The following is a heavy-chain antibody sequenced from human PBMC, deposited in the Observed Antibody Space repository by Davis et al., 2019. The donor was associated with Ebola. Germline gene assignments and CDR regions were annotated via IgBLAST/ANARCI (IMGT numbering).Heavy chain of an antibody. CDR3: ARETNSRLLYNWFDP. D-gene: IGHD2-21*01. Sequence: PGGSLRLSCAASGFTFSSYGMHWVRQAPGKGLEWVAVISYDGSNKYYADSVKGRFTISRDNSKNTLYLQMNSLRAEDTAVYYCARETNSRLLYNWFDPWGQGTLVTVSS. V-gene: IGHV3-30*03. J-gene: IGHJ5*02. CDR1: GFTFSSYG. CDR2: ISYDGSNK.